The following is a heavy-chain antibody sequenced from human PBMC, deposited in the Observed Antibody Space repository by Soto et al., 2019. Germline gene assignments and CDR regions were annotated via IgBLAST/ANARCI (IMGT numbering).Heavy chain of an antibody. Sequence: KPSETLSLTCTVSGGSVSSGSYYWSWIRQPPGKGLEWIGYIYYSGSTNYNPSLKSRVTISVDTSKNQFSLKLSSVTAADTAVYYCARELYYDFWSGTHNWFDPWGQGTLVTVSS. CDR1: GGSVSSGSYY. CDR2: IYYSGST. CDR3: ARELYYDFWSGTHNWFDP. V-gene: IGHV4-61*01. D-gene: IGHD3-3*01. J-gene: IGHJ5*02.